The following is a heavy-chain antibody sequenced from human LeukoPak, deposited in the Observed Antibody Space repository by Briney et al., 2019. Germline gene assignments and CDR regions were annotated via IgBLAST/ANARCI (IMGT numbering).Heavy chain of an antibody. Sequence: ASVKVSCKASGYTFTGYYMHWVRQAPGQGLEWMGRIIPIFGIANYAQKFQGRVTITADKSTSTAYMELSSLRSEDTAVYYCARGTVTNRKIRPEYYYYGMDVWGQGTTVTVSS. J-gene: IGHJ6*02. CDR3: ARGTVTNRKIRPEYYYYGMDV. D-gene: IGHD4-17*01. CDR1: GYTFTGYY. CDR2: IIPIFGIA. V-gene: IGHV1-69*04.